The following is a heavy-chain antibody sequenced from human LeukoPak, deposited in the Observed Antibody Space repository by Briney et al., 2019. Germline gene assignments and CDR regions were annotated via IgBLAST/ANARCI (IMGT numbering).Heavy chain of an antibody. J-gene: IGHJ4*02. CDR3: ARGINYYDSSGYYYVTPPIDY. CDR2: VNTNTGNP. Sequence: ASVKVSCKASGYTFTSYAMNWVRQAPGQGLVWLGWVNTNTGNPTYAQGFTGRFVFSLDTSVSTAYLQISSLKAEDTAVYYCARGINYYDSSGYYYVTPPIDYWGQGTLVTVSS. V-gene: IGHV7-4-1*02. D-gene: IGHD3-22*01. CDR1: GYTFTSYA.